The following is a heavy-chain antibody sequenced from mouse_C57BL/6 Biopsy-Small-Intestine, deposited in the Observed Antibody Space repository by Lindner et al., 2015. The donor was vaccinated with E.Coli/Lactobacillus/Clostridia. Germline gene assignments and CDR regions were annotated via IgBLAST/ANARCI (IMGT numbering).Heavy chain of an antibody. CDR2: IYPRSGNT. CDR1: GYIFISYG. V-gene: IGHV1-81*01. J-gene: IGHJ2*01. D-gene: IGHD1-1*01. Sequence: VQLQESGAELARPGASVKLSCKASGYIFISYGISWVKQRTGQGLEWIGEIYPRSGNTYYKEKFKGKATLTADKSSSTAYMELRSLTSEDSAVYFCARRGITTAVALDYWGQGTALTVSS. CDR3: ARRGITTAVALDY.